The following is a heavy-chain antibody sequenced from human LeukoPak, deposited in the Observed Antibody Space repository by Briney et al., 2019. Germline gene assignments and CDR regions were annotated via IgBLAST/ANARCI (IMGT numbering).Heavy chain of an antibody. D-gene: IGHD3-16*01. CDR1: GYTFTGYS. V-gene: IGHV1-2*02. J-gene: IGHJ4*02. CDR3: ARDHVGAREGPLDY. Sequence: ASVTVSCKASGYTFTGYSMHWVRQAPGQGLEWMAWIDPNSGVTNYSQKFQGRVTMTRDTSITTAYMELSRLTFDDTAVYFCARDHVGAREGPLDYWGQGTLVTVSS. CDR2: IDPNSGVT.